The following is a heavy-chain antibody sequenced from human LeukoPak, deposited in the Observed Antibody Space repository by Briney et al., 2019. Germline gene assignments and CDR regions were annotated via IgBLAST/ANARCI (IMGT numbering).Heavy chain of an antibody. Sequence: GGSLRLSCAASGFTFSNAWMSWVRQAPGKGLEWVGCIKSKTDGGTTDYAAPVKGRFTISRDDSKNTLYLQMNSLKTEDTAVYYCTTDAPISIYSYGTTNWFDPWGQGTLVTVSS. V-gene: IGHV3-15*01. CDR2: IKSKTDGGTT. CDR3: TTDAPISIYSYGTTNWFDP. J-gene: IGHJ5*02. CDR1: GFTFSNAW. D-gene: IGHD5-18*01.